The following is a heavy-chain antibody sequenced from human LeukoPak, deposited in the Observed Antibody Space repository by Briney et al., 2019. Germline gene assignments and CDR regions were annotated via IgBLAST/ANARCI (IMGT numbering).Heavy chain of an antibody. D-gene: IGHD3-10*01. CDR3: ARQGVSTYGCVY. CDR1: GGLISTYY. J-gene: IGHJ4*02. CDR2: IYYSGST. Sequence: SETLSLTCTVSGGLISTYYWSWIRQPPGKGLEWIGYIYYSGSTTYNPSLKSRVTISVDTSKNQFSLKLNSVTAADTAVYYCARQGVSTYGCVYWGQGTLVTVSS. V-gene: IGHV4-59*08.